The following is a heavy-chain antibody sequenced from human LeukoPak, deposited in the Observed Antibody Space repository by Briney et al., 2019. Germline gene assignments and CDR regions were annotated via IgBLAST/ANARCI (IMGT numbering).Heavy chain of an antibody. CDR3: AKVGVEYQLLYTTRKELDY. CDR1: GSTFSSYG. Sequence: PGGSLRLSCAASGSTFSSYGMHWVRQAPGKGLEWVAFIRYDGSNKYYADSVKGRFTISRDNSKNTLYLQMNSPRAEDTAVYYCAKVGVEYQLLYTTRKELDYWGQGTLVTVSS. CDR2: IRYDGSNK. J-gene: IGHJ4*02. V-gene: IGHV3-30*02. D-gene: IGHD2-2*02.